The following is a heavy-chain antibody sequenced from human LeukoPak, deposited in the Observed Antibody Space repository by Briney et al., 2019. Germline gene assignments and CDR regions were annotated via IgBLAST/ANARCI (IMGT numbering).Heavy chain of an antibody. CDR3: ARDTSNWFDP. V-gene: IGHV4-59*11. Sequence: PSETLSLTCTVSGGSISSHYWSWIRQPPGKGLEWIGYIYYSGSTNFNPSLKSRVTISVDTPKNQFSLKLSSVTAADTAVYYCARDTSNWFDPWGQGTLVTVSS. CDR2: IYYSGST. J-gene: IGHJ5*02. CDR1: GGSISSHY.